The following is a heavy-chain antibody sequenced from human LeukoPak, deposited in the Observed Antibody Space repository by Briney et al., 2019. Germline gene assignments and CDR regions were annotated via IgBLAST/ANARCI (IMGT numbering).Heavy chain of an antibody. D-gene: IGHD3-22*01. Sequence: PGGSLRLSCAASGFTFSSYGMHWVRQAPGKGLEWVAFIRYDGSNKYYADSVKGRFTISRDNPKNTLYLQMNSLRAEDTAVYYCAKTFYYDSSGNVEAFDIWGQGTMVTVSS. CDR3: AKTFYYDSSGNVEAFDI. CDR2: IRYDGSNK. V-gene: IGHV3-30*02. J-gene: IGHJ3*02. CDR1: GFTFSSYG.